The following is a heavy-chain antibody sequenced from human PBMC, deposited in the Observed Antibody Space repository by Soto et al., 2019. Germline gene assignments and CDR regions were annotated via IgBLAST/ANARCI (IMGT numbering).Heavy chain of an antibody. V-gene: IGHV1-18*01. Sequence: QVQLVQSGAEVKKPGASVKVSCKASGYTFTSYGISWVRQAPGQGLEWMGWISGYNGNTKYAQKLQGRVTMTTDTSTRTAYMELRRLISDDTAVYYCARFNGDYGWFDPWGQGTLVSVSS. D-gene: IGHD4-17*01. CDR1: GYTFTSYG. CDR3: ARFNGDYGWFDP. CDR2: ISGYNGNT. J-gene: IGHJ5*02.